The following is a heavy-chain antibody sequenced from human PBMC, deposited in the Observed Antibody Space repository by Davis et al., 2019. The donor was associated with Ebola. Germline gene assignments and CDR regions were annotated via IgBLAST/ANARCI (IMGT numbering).Heavy chain of an antibody. D-gene: IGHD6-13*01. V-gene: IGHV3-48*02. CDR2: INSISTTK. CDR3: ATIRSTIETADRDI. Sequence: GESLKISCAASGFPFSTYSFNWVRQAPGKGLEWVSYINSISTTKYYADSVKGRFTISRDNAKNSLYLQMTSLRDEDTAVYYCATIRSTIETADRDIWGQGTMVTVSS. J-gene: IGHJ3*02. CDR1: GFPFSTYS.